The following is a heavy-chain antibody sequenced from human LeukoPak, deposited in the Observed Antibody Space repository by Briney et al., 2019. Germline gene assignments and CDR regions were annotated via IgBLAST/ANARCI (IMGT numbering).Heavy chain of an antibody. J-gene: IGHJ4*02. CDR2: ISGSGGST. V-gene: IGHV3-23*01. D-gene: IGHD3-22*01. CDR3: AKDRGDTYYYDSSGYSY. CDR1: GFTFSSSA. Sequence: GGSLKLSCSASGFTFSSSAMHWVRQAPGKGLQYVSAISGSGGSTYYADSVKGRFTISRDNSKNTLYLQMNSLRAEDTAVYYCAKDRGDTYYYDSSGYSYWGQGTLVTVSS.